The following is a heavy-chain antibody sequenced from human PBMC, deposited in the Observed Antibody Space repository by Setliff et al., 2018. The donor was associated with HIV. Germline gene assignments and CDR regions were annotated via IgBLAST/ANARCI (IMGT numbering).Heavy chain of an antibody. J-gene: IGHJ4*02. CDR1: GYTFTGYY. D-gene: IGHD6-19*01. CDR3: ARDWGPRLMAGTNAYYY. Sequence: GASVKVSCKASGYTFTGYYIHWVRQAPGQGLEWMGWMNPNSPDTNYAQKFQGRVTMTRDTSISTAYMELIRLRSDDTAVYYCARDWGPRLMAGTNAYYYWGQGTLVTVSS. V-gene: IGHV1-2*02. CDR2: MNPNSPDT.